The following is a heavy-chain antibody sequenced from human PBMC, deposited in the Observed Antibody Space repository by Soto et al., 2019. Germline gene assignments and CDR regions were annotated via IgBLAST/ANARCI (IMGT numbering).Heavy chain of an antibody. D-gene: IGHD5-18*01. CDR3: AREGDSHAFRGFDL. Sequence: PGGSLRLSCAASGFTFSHYIYHWVRQAPGKGLQWVAVIRDDGKKTNYATSVRGRFTVSRDMSKSTIFLQMNNLRIDDSAIYSCAREGDSHAFRGFDLWGQGTQVTVSS. CDR1: GFTFSHYI. V-gene: IGHV3-30*03. CDR2: IRDDGKKT. J-gene: IGHJ5*02.